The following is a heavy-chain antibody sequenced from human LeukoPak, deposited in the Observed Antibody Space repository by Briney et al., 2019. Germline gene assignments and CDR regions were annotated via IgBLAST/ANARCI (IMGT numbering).Heavy chain of an antibody. CDR3: ARDPGAMVVGYYYYMDV. D-gene: IGHD5-18*01. V-gene: IGHV1-18*01. Sequence: ASVKVSCKASGYTFTNYGISWVRQAPGQGLEWMGWISAYNGNTNYAQKLQGRVTMTTDTSTSTAYMELRSLRSDDTAVYYCARDPGAMVVGYYYYMDVWGKGTTVTVSS. J-gene: IGHJ6*03. CDR1: GYTFTNYG. CDR2: ISAYNGNT.